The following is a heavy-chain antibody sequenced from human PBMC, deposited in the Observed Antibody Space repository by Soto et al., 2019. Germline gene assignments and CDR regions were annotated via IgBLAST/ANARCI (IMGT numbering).Heavy chain of an antibody. CDR1: GQSFSGYY. Sequence: ASETLSLTCAVYGQSFSGYYWSWIRQPPGKGLEWIGEINHSGSTNYNPSLKSRVTVSVDTSQNQFSLKLSSVTAADTAEYYCGRAPMVQLYYYYYYGMYVWGQGTTVTVSS. D-gene: IGHD3-10*01. J-gene: IGHJ6*02. CDR3: GRAPMVQLYYYYYYGMYV. CDR2: INHSGST. V-gene: IGHV4-34*01.